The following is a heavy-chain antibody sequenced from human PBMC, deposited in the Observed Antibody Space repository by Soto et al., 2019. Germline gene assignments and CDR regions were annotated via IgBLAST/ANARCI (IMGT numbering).Heavy chain of an antibody. J-gene: IGHJ4*02. CDR1: GASISDYY. CDR3: ARESRSALGTVEH. D-gene: IGHD6-13*01. V-gene: IGHV4-4*07. CDR2: IYASGNT. Sequence: QVQLQELGPGLVKPSETLSLTCTVSGASISDYYWSWIRQPAGKGLECIGRIYASGNTNYNPALKRRVTMSVDPSKNQFSLTLNSVTAADTPVYYCARESRSALGTVEHWGRGTLVTVSS.